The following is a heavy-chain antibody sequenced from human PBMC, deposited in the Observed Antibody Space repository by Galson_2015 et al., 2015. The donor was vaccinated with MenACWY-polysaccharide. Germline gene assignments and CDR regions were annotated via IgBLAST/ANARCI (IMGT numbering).Heavy chain of an antibody. V-gene: IGHV3-11*01. CDR2: ISTSAITI. Sequence: SLRLSCAASGFTFSGYYMSWIRQAPGKGLEWIAYISTSAITIYYADSVKGRFTISRDDAKNSLYLQMNILRAEDTAVYYCARHYCGGGTCYAYYYGMDVWGQGTTVSVSS. J-gene: IGHJ6*02. CDR3: ARHYCGGGTCYAYYYGMDV. CDR1: GFTFSGYY. D-gene: IGHD2-15*01.